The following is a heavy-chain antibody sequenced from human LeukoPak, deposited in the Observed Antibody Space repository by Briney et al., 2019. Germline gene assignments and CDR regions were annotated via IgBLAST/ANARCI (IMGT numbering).Heavy chain of an antibody. V-gene: IGHV1-2*02. D-gene: IGHD2-2*01. CDR3: ARDNRPPDIVVVPAAMRY. CDR2: INPNSGGT. CDR1: GYTFTGYY. Sequence: GASVKVSCKASGYTFTGYYMHWVRQAPGQGLEWMGWINPNSGGTNYAQKFQGRVTMTRDTSISTAYMELSRLRSDDTAVYYCARDNRPPDIVVVPAAMRYWGQGTLVTVSS. J-gene: IGHJ4*02.